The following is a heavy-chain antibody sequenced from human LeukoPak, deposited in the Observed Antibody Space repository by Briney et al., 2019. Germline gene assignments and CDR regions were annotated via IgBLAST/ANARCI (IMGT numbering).Heavy chain of an antibody. CDR2: IYYSGTT. CDR3: ARFTGTLFDY. CDR1: GGSISSSSYY. D-gene: IGHD1-1*01. J-gene: IGHJ4*02. Sequence: PSETLSLTCTVSGGSISSSSYYWSWIRQPPGKGLEWIGFIYYSGTTNYNPSLKSRVTISVDTSKNQFSLKLSSVTAADTAVYYCARFTGTLFDYWGQGTLVTVSS. V-gene: IGHV4-61*05.